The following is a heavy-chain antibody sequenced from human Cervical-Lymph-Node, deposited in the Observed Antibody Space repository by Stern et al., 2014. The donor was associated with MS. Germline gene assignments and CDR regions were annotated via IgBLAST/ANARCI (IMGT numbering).Heavy chain of an antibody. V-gene: IGHV4-4*07. CDR3: ARNHGYSYGLRAPPFDY. Sequence: VQLEESGPGLVKPSETLSLTCTVSGGSITNYYWSWIRQPAGKGLEWIGRVYTIRTTNYNPPLRSQVTMSVDTTKNQPSLKLSSVTAADTAVYYCARNHGYSYGLRAPPFDYWGQGTLVTVSS. CDR2: VYTIRTT. CDR1: GGSITNYY. D-gene: IGHD5-18*01. J-gene: IGHJ4*02.